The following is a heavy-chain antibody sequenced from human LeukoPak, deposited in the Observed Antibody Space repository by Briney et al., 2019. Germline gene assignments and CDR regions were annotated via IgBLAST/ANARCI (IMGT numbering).Heavy chain of an antibody. D-gene: IGHD3-9*01. V-gene: IGHV3-11*01. J-gene: IGHJ3*02. CDR2: ISSSGSTI. CDR3: ARDRETYYDILTGYYNVNDAFDI. CDR1: GFTFSDYY. Sequence: GSLRLSCAASGFTFSDYYMSWIRQAPGKGLEWVSYISSSGSTIYYADSVKGRFTISRDNAKNSLYLQMNSLRAEDTAVYYCARDRETYYDILTGYYNVNDAFDIWGQGTMVTVSS.